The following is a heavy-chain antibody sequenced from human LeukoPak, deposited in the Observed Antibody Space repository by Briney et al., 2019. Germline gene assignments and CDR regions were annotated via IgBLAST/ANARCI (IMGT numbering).Heavy chain of an antibody. V-gene: IGHV3-64*01. CDR3: ARSRSIAAAGMDV. D-gene: IGHD6-13*01. CDR2: ISSNGGST. Sequence: GGSLRLSCAASGFTFSSYAMHWVRQAPGKGLEYVSAISSNGGSTYYANSVKGRFTISRDNSKNTLYLQMGSLRAEDMAVYYCARSRSIAAAGMDVWGQGTLVTVSS. CDR1: GFTFSSYA. J-gene: IGHJ4*02.